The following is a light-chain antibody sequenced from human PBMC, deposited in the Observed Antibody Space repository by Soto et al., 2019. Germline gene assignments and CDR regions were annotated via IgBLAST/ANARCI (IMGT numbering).Light chain of an antibody. CDR2: DAS. CDR1: QSVDGY. V-gene: IGKV3-11*01. CDR3: HQRSDWPWT. Sequence: EIVLTQSPATLSLSPGERATLSCRASQSVDGYLACYQHKHGHAPSLLIYDASNRANGIPARFSGSVSGTDFTLTISSLEPEDFAVYYFHQRSDWPWTFGQGTKVAIK. J-gene: IGKJ1*01.